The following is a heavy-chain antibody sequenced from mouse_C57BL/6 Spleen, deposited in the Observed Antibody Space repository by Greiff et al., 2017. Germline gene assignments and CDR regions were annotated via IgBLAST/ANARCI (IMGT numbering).Heavy chain of an antibody. D-gene: IGHD1-1*01. CDR3: ARNPSHYYGSSYAYFDV. CDR2: IWSGGST. CDR1: GFSLTSYG. V-gene: IGHV2-2*01. Sequence: VQLQQSGPGLVQPSQSLSITCTVSGFSLTSYGVHWVRQSPGKGLEWLGVIWSGGSTDYNAAFISRLSISKDNSKSQVFFKMNSLQADDTAIYYCARNPSHYYGSSYAYFDVWGTGTTVTVSS. J-gene: IGHJ1*03.